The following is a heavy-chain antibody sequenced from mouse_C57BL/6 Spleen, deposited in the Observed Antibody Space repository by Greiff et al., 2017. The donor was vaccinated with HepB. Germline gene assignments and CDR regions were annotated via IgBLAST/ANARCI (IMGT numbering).Heavy chain of an antibody. J-gene: IGHJ3*01. D-gene: IGHD2-4*01. Sequence: VQLQQSGAELVRPGSSVKMSCKTSGYTFTSYGINWVKQRPGQGLEWIGYIYIGNGYTEYNEKFKGKATLTSDTSSSKAYMQLSSLTSEDSAIYYCARDPLYYEGWFAYWGQGTLVTVSA. V-gene: IGHV1-58*01. CDR2: IYIGNGYT. CDR3: ARDPLYYEGWFAY. CDR1: GYTFTSYG.